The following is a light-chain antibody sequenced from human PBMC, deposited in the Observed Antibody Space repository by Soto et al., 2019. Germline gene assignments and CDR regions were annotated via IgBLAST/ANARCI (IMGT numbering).Light chain of an antibody. CDR1: QSVSSY. V-gene: IGKV3-11*01. J-gene: IGKJ4*01. CDR2: DAS. CDR3: QQRSNWPPVT. Sequence: EIVLTQSPATLSLSPGERATLSCRASQSVSSYLAWYQQKPGQAPRLLIYDASNRATGIPARFSGSGSGTDFTLTIISLEPEDFSIYSCQQRSNWPPVTFGGGTKVEIK.